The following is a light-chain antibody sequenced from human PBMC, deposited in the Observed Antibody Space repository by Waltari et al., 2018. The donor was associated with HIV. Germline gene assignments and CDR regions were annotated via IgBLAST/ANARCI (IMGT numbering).Light chain of an antibody. J-gene: IGKJ5*01. CDR3: QQYDNWSPIT. Sequence: EIVMTQSPATLSLSPGERATLSCRASQSVSINLAWYQQKPGQAPRLLIHGASTTATGIPARFSGSGSGTEFTLTISSLQSEDFAVYYCQQYDNWSPITFGQGTRLEIK. CDR1: QSVSIN. CDR2: GAS. V-gene: IGKV3-15*01.